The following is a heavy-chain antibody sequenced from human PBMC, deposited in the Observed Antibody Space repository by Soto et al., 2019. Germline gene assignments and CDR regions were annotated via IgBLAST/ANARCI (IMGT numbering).Heavy chain of an antibody. Sequence: PGGSLRLSCAASGFTVSDYYMSWIRQAPGKGLEWLSYSSNSGTYTRYADSVKGRFTISRDNAKNSVYLQMNSLRAEDTAVYYCARDGGVAATLANYFDYWGQGTLVTVSS. J-gene: IGHJ4*02. V-gene: IGHV3-11*06. CDR2: SSNSGTYT. CDR3: ARDGGVAATLANYFDY. CDR1: GFTVSDYY. D-gene: IGHD2-15*01.